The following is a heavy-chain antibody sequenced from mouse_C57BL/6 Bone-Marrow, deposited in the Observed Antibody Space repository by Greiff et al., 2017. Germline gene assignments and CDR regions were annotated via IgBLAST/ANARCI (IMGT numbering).Heavy chain of an antibody. Sequence: VKLVESGPGLVAPSQSLSITCTVSGFSLTSYGVYWVRQPPGKGLEWLGVIWGGGSTNYNSALMSRLSISKDNSKSQVFLKMNSLQTDDTAMDYCAKHHYGSSHWYFDVWGTGTTVTVSS. CDR1: GFSLTSYG. CDR3: AKHHYGSSHWYFDV. J-gene: IGHJ1*03. V-gene: IGHV2-9*01. D-gene: IGHD1-1*01. CDR2: IWGGGST.